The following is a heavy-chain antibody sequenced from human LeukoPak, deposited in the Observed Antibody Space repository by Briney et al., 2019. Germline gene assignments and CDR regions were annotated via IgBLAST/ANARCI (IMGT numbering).Heavy chain of an antibody. CDR2: IKSKTDGGTT. J-gene: IGHJ6*03. V-gene: IGHV3-15*01. Sequence: GGSLRLSCAASGFTFSSYAMHWVRQAPGKGLEWVGRIKSKTDGGTTDYAAPVKGRFTISRDDSKNTLYLQMNSLKTEDTAVYYCTTPYDSSGYHYYYYMDVWGKGTTVTVSS. CDR1: GFTFSSYA. CDR3: TTPYDSSGYHYYYYMDV. D-gene: IGHD3-22*01.